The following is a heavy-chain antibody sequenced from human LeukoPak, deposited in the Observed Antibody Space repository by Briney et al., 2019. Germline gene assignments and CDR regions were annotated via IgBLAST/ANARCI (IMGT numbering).Heavy chain of an antibody. J-gene: IGHJ6*03. Sequence: SETLSLTCAVYGGSFSGYYWSWIRQPPGKGLEWIGEINHSGSTNYNPSLKSRVTISVDTSKNQFSLKLSSVTAADTAVYYCARLNIWYYYYMDVWGKGTTVTVSS. CDR3: ARLNIWYYYYMDV. CDR1: GGSFSGYY. V-gene: IGHV4-34*01. CDR2: INHSGST. D-gene: IGHD3-16*01.